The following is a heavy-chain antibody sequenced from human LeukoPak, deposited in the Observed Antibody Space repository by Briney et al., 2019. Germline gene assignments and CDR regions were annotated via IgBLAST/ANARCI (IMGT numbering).Heavy chain of an antibody. V-gene: IGHV3-7*01. CDR2: IKGDESAR. CDR1: GFTFSSYA. D-gene: IGHD1-26*01. Sequence: LSGGSLRLSCAASGFTFSSYAMSWVRQAPGKGLEWVANIKGDESARHQADSVKGRFTISRDNTQNSVYLQMSSLRGEDTAVYYCARDVVGSLDYWGRGTLVTVSS. J-gene: IGHJ4*02. CDR3: ARDVVGSLDY.